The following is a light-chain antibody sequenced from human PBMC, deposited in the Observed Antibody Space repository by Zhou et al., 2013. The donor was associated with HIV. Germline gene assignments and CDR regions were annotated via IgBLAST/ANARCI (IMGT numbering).Light chain of an antibody. V-gene: IGKV1-5*03. J-gene: IGKJ1*01. Sequence: DIQMTQSPSTLSASVGERVTITCRASQRISYWMAWYQHKAGKAPKLLISKASSLESGVPSRFSGSGFGTEFTLTITNLQPEDFATYYCQQYNTYWTSGQGTKVEFK. CDR3: QQYNTYWT. CDR2: KAS. CDR1: QRISYW.